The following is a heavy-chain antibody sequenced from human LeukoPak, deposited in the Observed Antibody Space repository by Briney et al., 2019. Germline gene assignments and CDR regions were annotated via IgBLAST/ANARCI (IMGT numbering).Heavy chain of an antibody. CDR2: ISGSGGST. Sequence: PGGSLRLSCAASGFTFNSYAMSWVRQAPGKGLEWVSSISGSGGSTYYADSVKGRFTISRDNSKNTLYLQMNSLRAEDTAVYYCARVLSGSYFYFDYWGQGTLVTVSS. CDR3: ARVLSGSYFYFDY. V-gene: IGHV3-23*01. D-gene: IGHD1-26*01. J-gene: IGHJ4*02. CDR1: GFTFNSYA.